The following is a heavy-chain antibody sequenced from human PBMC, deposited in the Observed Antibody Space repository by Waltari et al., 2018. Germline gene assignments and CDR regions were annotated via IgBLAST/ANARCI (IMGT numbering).Heavy chain of an antibody. CDR3: ARGGWGFYLDD. V-gene: IGHV3-21*02. CDR2: ISSSGSYT. D-gene: IGHD7-27*01. J-gene: IGHJ4*02. CDR1: GFPFGSYS. Sequence: EVLLVESGGGLVKPGGSLRRSCAAAGFPFGSYSMNWVRQAPGKGLEWVSSISSSGSYTHYVDSVKGRFTISRDNAKNSLYLQMNTLRAEDTAVYYCARGGWGFYLDDWGQGTLVTSSS.